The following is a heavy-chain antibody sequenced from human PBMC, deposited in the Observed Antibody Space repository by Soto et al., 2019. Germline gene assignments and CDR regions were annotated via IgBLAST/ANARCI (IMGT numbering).Heavy chain of an antibody. Sequence: QALSVPCAISGDSVSSNSAACNLIRHSPSRGLEWLGRTYYRSKWYNDYAVSVKSRITINPDTSKNQFSLQLNSVTPEDTAVYYCARTLRYFDWLLSYYYYGMDVWGQGTTVTVSS. V-gene: IGHV6-1*01. CDR3: ARTLRYFDWLLSYYYYGMDV. CDR2: TYYRSKWYN. J-gene: IGHJ6*02. D-gene: IGHD3-9*01. CDR1: GDSVSSNSAA.